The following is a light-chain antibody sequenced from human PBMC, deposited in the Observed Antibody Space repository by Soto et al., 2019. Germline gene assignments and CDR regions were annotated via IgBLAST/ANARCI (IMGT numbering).Light chain of an antibody. CDR1: QSVTSN. Sequence: DILMTQSPDTLSVSPGERATLSCRASQSVTSNLAWYQQKPGQAPSLLIYDASTRAIAVPARFRGSGSGTEFTLTINSLQSEDFAVYYCQQYNNWPQTFGQGTKVEIK. CDR3: QQYNNWPQT. J-gene: IGKJ1*01. CDR2: DAS. V-gene: IGKV3-15*01.